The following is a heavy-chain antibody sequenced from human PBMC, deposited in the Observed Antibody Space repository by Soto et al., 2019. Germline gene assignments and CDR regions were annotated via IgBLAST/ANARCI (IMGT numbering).Heavy chain of an antibody. CDR3: ARERQYEPLLF. CDR1: GYTFTNYG. CDR2: VSAYNRNT. D-gene: IGHD2-2*01. Sequence: QVQLVQSGVEVKKPGASVKVSCQASGYTFTNYGITWLRQAPGQGLEWMGWVSAYNRNTNYAQRFQDRVTMTTDTSTRTAYMELRNLTSDDTAIYVCARERQYEPLLFWGQGTLVTVSS. J-gene: IGHJ4*02. V-gene: IGHV1-18*01.